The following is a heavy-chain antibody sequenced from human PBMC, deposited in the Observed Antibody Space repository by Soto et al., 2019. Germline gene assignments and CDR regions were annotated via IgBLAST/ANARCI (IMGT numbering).Heavy chain of an antibody. CDR2: IWYDGSNK. Sequence: QVQLVESGGGVVQPGRSLRLSCAASGFTFSSYGMHWVRQAPGKGLEWVAVIWYDGSNKYYADSVKGRFTISRDNSKNTLYLQMNRLRAEDTAVYYCARDRSHYDSSGGFDYWGQGTLVTVSS. CDR3: ARDRSHYDSSGGFDY. J-gene: IGHJ4*02. CDR1: GFTFSSYG. V-gene: IGHV3-33*01. D-gene: IGHD3-22*01.